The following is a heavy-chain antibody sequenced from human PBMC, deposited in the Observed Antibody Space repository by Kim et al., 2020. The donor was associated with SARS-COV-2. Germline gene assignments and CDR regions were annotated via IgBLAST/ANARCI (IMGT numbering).Heavy chain of an antibody. D-gene: IGHD1-26*01. Sequence: GVSLRLSCAASGFTFSIYAMHWVRQVPGKGLEWVALISYDGSNKYYADSVRGRFTISRDNSKNTLYLQMNSLRAEDTAVYYCARALDGSYFYGMDVWGQGTTVTVSS. V-gene: IGHV3-30*04. CDR2: ISYDGSNK. CDR1: GFTFSIYA. CDR3: ARALDGSYFYGMDV. J-gene: IGHJ6*02.